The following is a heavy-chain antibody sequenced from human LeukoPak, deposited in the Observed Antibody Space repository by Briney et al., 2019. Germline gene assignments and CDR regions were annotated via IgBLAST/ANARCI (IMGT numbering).Heavy chain of an antibody. CDR2: IWYDGSKE. V-gene: IGHV3-33*01. Sequence: PGGSLRLFCAASGFSFSDYGFHWVRQVPGKGLEWVAVIWYDGSKEYYSDSMKGRVTISRDNSKDTVYLHMDSLRVEDTAIYYCARDGADYGDYAVYFAYWGQGALVTVSS. CDR3: ARDGADYGDYAVYFAY. CDR1: GFSFSDYG. D-gene: IGHD4-17*01. J-gene: IGHJ4*02.